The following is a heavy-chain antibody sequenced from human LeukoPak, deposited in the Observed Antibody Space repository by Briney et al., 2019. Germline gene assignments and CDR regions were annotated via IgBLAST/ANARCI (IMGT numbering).Heavy chain of an antibody. CDR3: ARVGYSSSWYEDY. J-gene: IGHJ4*02. CDR1: GYTFTGYY. Sequence: ASVKVSCTASGYTFTGYYMHWVRQAPGQGLEWMGWINPNSGGTNYAQKFQGRVTMTRDTSISTAYMELSRLRSDDTAVYYCARVGYSSSWYEDYWGQGTLVTVAS. V-gene: IGHV1-2*02. D-gene: IGHD6-13*01. CDR2: INPNSGGT.